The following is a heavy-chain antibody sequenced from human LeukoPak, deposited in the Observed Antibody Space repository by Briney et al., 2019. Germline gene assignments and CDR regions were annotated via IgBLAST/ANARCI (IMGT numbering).Heavy chain of an antibody. CDR2: INWNGGST. D-gene: IGHD6-13*01. V-gene: IGHV3-20*04. CDR1: GFIFDDYG. J-gene: IGHJ4*02. Sequence: GGSLRLSCAASGFIFDDYGMSWVRQAPGKGLEWVSGINWNGGSTGYADSVKGRFTISRDNAKNSLYLQMNSLRAEDTALYYCARDDYSSSWYYFDYWGQGTLVTVSS. CDR3: ARDDYSSSWYYFDY.